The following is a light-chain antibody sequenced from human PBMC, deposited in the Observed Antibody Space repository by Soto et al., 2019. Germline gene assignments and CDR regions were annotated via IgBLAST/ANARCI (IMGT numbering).Light chain of an antibody. Sequence: IVMTQSPVTLSMSPGERAILSCRASQSVMNNLAWHQQRPGQAPRLLIYDVSTRATGVPARFSGSGSGSDFTLTISSLQSEDLAIYYCQQYIKWPLTFGGGTKVDIK. V-gene: IGKV3-15*01. CDR2: DVS. CDR1: QSVMNN. J-gene: IGKJ4*01. CDR3: QQYIKWPLT.